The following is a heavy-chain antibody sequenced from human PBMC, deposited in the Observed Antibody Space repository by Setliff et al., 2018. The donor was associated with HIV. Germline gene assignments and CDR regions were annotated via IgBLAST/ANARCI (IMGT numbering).Heavy chain of an antibody. J-gene: IGHJ4*02. CDR2: INHGGDT. D-gene: IGHD6-19*01. CDR3: ARGRRSSGWYVYH. CDR1: GQSIRGYY. V-gene: IGHV4-34*01. Sequence: SETLSLTCAVYGQSIRGYYWSWIRQTPGKGPEWIGEINHGGDTNYSPSLKSRVTISVDTSTNQFSLKPSSVTAADTAVYYCARGRRSSGWYVYHWGQGTLVTVSS.